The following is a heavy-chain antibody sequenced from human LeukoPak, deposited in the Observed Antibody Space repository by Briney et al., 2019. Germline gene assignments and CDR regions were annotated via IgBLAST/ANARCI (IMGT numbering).Heavy chain of an antibody. CDR2: IYYSGST. Sequence: SETLSLTCSVSGGSISSYYWSWIRQPPGKGLEWIGYIYYSGSTNYNPSLKSRVTISVDTSKNQFSLKLSSVTAADTAVYYCARGKQWLPYFDYWGQGTLVTVSS. V-gene: IGHV4-59*01. D-gene: IGHD6-19*01. J-gene: IGHJ4*02. CDR3: ARGKQWLPYFDY. CDR1: GGSISSYY.